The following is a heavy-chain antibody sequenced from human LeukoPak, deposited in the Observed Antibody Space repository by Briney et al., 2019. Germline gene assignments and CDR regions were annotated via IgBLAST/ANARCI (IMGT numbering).Heavy chain of an antibody. Sequence: GRSLRLSCAASGFTFSSYGMHWVRQAPGKGLEWVAVISYDGSNKYYADSVKGRFTISRENSKNTLYLQMNSLRAEDTAVYYCAKDGGLYYYDSSGRLDYWGQGTLVTVSS. CDR2: ISYDGSNK. CDR1: GFTFSSYG. J-gene: IGHJ4*02. CDR3: AKDGGLYYYDSSGRLDY. D-gene: IGHD3-22*01. V-gene: IGHV3-30*18.